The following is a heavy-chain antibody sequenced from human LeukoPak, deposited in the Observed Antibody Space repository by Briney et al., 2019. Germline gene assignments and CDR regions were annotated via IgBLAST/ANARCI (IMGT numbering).Heavy chain of an antibody. CDR1: GGSISSSSYY. J-gene: IGHJ4*02. D-gene: IGHD3-22*01. Sequence: PSETLSLTCTVSGGSISSSSYYWGWIRQPPGKGLEWIGSIYYSGSTYYNPSLKSRVTISVDTSKNQFSLKLSSVTAADTAVYYCASPGMYYYDSSGYLRHWGQGTLVTVSS. CDR3: ASPGMYYYDSSGYLRH. CDR2: IYYSGST. V-gene: IGHV4-39*07.